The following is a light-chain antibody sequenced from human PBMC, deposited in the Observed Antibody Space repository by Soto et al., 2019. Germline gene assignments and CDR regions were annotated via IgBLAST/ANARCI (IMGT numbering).Light chain of an antibody. CDR2: GAS. V-gene: IGKV3-20*01. CDR1: QSVSSSY. Sequence: IEMTQSPATLSVSPGERATLSCRASQSVSSSYLAWYQQKPGQAPRLLIYGASSRATGIPDRFSGSGSGTDFTLTISRLEPEDFAVYYCQQYGSSPLFTCGPGTKVDIK. J-gene: IGKJ3*01. CDR3: QQYGSSPLFT.